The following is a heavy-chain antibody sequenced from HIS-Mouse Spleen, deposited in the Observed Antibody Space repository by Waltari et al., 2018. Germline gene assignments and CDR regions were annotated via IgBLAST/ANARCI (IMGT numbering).Heavy chain of an antibody. J-gene: IGHJ2*01. CDR2: IYYSWST. CDR3: AREIPYSSSWYDWYFDL. CDR1: GGSISSSSYY. D-gene: IGHD6-13*01. V-gene: IGHV4-39*07. Sequence: QLQLQESGPGLVKPSETLSLTCTVSGGSISSSSYYWGWIRQPPGKGLEGIGSIYYSWSTHYSPSLKSRVTISVDTSKNQFALNLSAVTAADTAVYCCAREIPYSSSWYDWYFDLWGRGTLVTVSS.